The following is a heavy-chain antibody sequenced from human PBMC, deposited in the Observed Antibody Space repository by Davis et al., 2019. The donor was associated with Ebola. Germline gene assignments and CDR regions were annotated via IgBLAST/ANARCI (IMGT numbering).Heavy chain of an antibody. CDR2: VYPGDSDT. Sequence: GESLKISCKGSGYSFTNYWIGWVRQMPGKGLEWMGIVYPGDSDTRYSPSFQGQVTISADKSISTAYLQWSSLKASDTVMYYCARLAAAGSRGWFDPWGQGTLVTVSS. J-gene: IGHJ5*02. V-gene: IGHV5-51*01. CDR1: GYSFTNYW. D-gene: IGHD6-13*01. CDR3: ARLAAAGSRGWFDP.